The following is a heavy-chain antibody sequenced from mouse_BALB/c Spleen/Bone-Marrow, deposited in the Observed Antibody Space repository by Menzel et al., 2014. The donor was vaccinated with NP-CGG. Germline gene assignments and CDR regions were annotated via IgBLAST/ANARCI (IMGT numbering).Heavy chain of an antibody. V-gene: IGHV2-9*02. CDR3: TSPSYNDCPLFAY. D-gene: IGHD2-4*01. CDR1: GVSLTSYG. J-gene: IGHJ3*01. CDR2: IWAGGST. Sequence: VQVVELGPVLVAPSLILSISCTVSGVSLTSYGVHWVRQSPGKGLEWLGVIWAGGSTNYNWALKSRLSISKDNSKDQVYLKMNSLQTDDTAMYYCTSPSYNDCPLFAYWGQGTLVSVSA.